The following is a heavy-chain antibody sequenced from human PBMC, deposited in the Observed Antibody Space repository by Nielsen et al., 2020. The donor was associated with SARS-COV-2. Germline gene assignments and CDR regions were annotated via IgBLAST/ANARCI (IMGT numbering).Heavy chain of an antibody. CDR1: GFTFDDYA. D-gene: IGHD4-17*01. J-gene: IGHJ4*02. CDR3: AKANDYGDYWAFDY. Sequence: GGSLRLSCAASGFTFDDYAMHWVRQAPGKGLEWVSGISWNSGSIGYADSVKGRFTISRDNAKNSLYLQMNSLRAEDTALYYCAKANDYGDYWAFDYWGQGTLVTVSS. V-gene: IGHV3-9*01. CDR2: ISWNSGSI.